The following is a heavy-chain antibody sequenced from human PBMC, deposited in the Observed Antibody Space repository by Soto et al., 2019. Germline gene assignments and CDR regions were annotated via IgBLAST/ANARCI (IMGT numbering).Heavy chain of an antibody. D-gene: IGHD4-17*01. CDR1: GGSISSGGYS. J-gene: IGHJ6*02. Sequence: QLQLQESGSGLVKPSQTLSLTCAVSGGSISSGGYSWSWIRQPPGKGLEWIGYIYHSGTTYYNPSLKSRVTISVDRSKNQFSLTLCSVTAADTAVYYCARAHYGDSGYGMDVWGQGTTVTVSS. V-gene: IGHV4-30-2*01. CDR2: IYHSGTT. CDR3: ARAHYGDSGYGMDV.